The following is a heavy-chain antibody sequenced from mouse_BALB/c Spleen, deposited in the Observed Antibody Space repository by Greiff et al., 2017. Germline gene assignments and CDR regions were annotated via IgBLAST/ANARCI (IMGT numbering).Heavy chain of an antibody. CDR1: GYTFTSYW. Sequence: QVQLKQPGAELVKPGASVKLSCKASGYTFTSYWMHWVKQRPGQGLEWIGEINPSNGRTNYNEKFKSKATLTVDKSSSTAYMQLSSLTSEDSAVYYCARGDYGYVGFAYWGQGTLVTGSA. V-gene: IGHV1S81*02. CDR2: INPSNGRT. J-gene: IGHJ3*01. D-gene: IGHD1-2*01. CDR3: ARGDYGYVGFAY.